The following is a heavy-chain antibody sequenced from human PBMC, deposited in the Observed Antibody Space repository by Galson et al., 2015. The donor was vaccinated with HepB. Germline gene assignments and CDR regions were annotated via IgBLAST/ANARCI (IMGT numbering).Heavy chain of an antibody. V-gene: IGHV3-64D*06. Sequence: SLRLSCAASGFTFSSYAMHWVRQAPGKGLEYVSAISSNGGSTYYADSVKGRFTISRDNSKNTLYLQMSSLRAEDTAVYYCVKYGWYSSGWYSFDYWGQGTLVTVSS. CDR3: VKYGWYSSGWYSFDY. D-gene: IGHD6-19*01. J-gene: IGHJ4*02. CDR1: GFTFSSYA. CDR2: ISSNGGST.